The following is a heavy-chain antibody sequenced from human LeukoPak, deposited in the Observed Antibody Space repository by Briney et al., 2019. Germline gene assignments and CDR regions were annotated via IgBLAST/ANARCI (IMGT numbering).Heavy chain of an antibody. J-gene: IGHJ4*02. CDR1: GFTFGTFA. CDR2: IFPSGGEI. CDR3: ATYRQVLLPFES. Sequence: GGSLRLSCEASGFTFGTFAMIWVRQPPGKGLEWVSSIFPSGGEIHYADSVRGRFTISRDNSKSTLSLQMNSLRAEDTATYYCATYRQVLLPFESWGQGTLVTVSS. D-gene: IGHD2/OR15-2a*01. V-gene: IGHV3-23*01.